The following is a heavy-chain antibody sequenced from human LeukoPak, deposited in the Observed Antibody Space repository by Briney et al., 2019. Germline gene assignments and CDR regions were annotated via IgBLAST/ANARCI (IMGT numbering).Heavy chain of an antibody. D-gene: IGHD5-18*01. J-gene: IGHJ4*02. Sequence: GGSLRLSCAASGFTFSNYAIHWVRQVPGRGLEWVALISSDGSVIYDADSVKGRFAISRDNSKNTLYLQMNNLRADDTAIYFCVGVRYNYGLSAYWGQGTLVIVSS. V-gene: IGHV3-30*07. CDR3: VGVRYNYGLSAY. CDR1: GFTFSNYA. CDR2: ISSDGSVI.